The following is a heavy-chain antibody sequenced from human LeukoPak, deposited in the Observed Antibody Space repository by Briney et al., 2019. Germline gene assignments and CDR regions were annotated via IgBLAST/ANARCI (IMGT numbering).Heavy chain of an antibody. D-gene: IGHD3-10*01. CDR2: ISWNSGSI. J-gene: IGHJ4*02. CDR1: GFTFDDYA. CDR3: ARDRTMVRGVMFY. V-gene: IGHV3-9*01. Sequence: SGGSLRLSCSASGFTFDDYAMHWVRQAAGEGLEWVSGISWNSGSIGYADSVKGRFTISRDNAKNTLYLQMNSLRAEDTAVYYCARDRTMVRGVMFYWGQGTLVTVSS.